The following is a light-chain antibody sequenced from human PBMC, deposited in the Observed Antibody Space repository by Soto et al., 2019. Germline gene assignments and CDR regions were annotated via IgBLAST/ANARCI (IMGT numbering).Light chain of an antibody. Sequence: QAVVTQSPSASASLGASVKLTCTLSSGHSNYAIAWHQQQSEKGPRYLMKLNSDGSHSKGDGIPDRFSGSSSGAERYLTISSLQSEDEADYYCQTWGSGIVVFDGGTKVTVL. CDR2: LNSDGSH. V-gene: IGLV4-69*01. CDR3: QTWGSGIVV. CDR1: SGHSNYA. J-gene: IGLJ2*01.